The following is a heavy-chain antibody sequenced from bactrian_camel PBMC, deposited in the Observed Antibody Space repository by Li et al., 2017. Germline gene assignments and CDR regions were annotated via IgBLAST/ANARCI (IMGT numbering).Heavy chain of an antibody. J-gene: IGHJ4*01. V-gene: IGHV3S55*01. D-gene: IGHD5*01. Sequence: HVQLVESGGGSVQAGGSLRLSCTAPGFTSVSCGMHWYRQAAGKQREWVSSISTDGSTTYADSEKGRFTISQDKAKDTVYLQMNSLKPEDTAMYYCGAIYRDEGCNVVTGGWEFAYWGRGTQVTVS. CDR2: ISTDGST. CDR1: GFTSVSCG. CDR3: GAIYRDEGCNVVTGGWEFAY.